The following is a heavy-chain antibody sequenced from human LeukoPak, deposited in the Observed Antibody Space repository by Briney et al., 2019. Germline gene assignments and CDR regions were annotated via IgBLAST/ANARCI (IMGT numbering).Heavy chain of an antibody. Sequence: QSGGSLRLSCVISGYTFTHYGFHWVRQAPGKALEWVAYISYDGNNKYEDSVKGRFTISRDNSKNTLHLQMNGLRAEDTAVYYCAKDLEYSGSGTPGAFDYWGQGTLVTVSA. V-gene: IGHV3-30*18. CDR1: GYTFTHYG. CDR2: ISYDGNNK. D-gene: IGHD3-10*01. J-gene: IGHJ4*02. CDR3: AKDLEYSGSGTPGAFDY.